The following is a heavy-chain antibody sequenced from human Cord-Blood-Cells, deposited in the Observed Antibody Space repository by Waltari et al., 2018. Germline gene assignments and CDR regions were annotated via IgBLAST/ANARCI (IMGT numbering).Heavy chain of an antibody. CDR2: ISYDGSNK. CDR1: GLTLSSLH. J-gene: IGHJ4*02. D-gene: IGHD6-19*01. CDR3: ARDSSGWYRIFDY. Sequence: QVQLVESGGGVVQPGRSLRIPGAASGLTLSSLHMPWVRQAPGKGLEWVAVISYDGSNKYYADSVKGRFTISRDNSKTTLYLQMNSLRAEDTAVYYCARDSSGWYRIFDYWGQGTLVTVSS. V-gene: IGHV3-30*04.